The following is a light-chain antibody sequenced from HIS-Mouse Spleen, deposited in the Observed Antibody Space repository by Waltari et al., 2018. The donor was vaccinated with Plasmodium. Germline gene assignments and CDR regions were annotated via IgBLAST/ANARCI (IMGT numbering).Light chain of an antibody. Sequence: AIQLTHSPSSLSASVGDRIPITCRASQGISSALAWYQQKPGKAPKLLIYDGSSLESGVPSRFSGSGSGTDFTLTISSLQPEDFATYYCQQFNSYSITFGQGTRLEIK. CDR2: DGS. J-gene: IGKJ5*01. V-gene: IGKV1-13*02. CDR1: QGISSA. CDR3: QQFNSYSIT.